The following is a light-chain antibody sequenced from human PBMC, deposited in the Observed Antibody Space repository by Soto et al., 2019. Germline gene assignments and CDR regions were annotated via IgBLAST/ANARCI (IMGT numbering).Light chain of an antibody. CDR3: QSYDSSLSGSNVV. V-gene: IGLV1-40*01. CDR1: SSNIGAGYD. J-gene: IGLJ2*01. Sequence: QSVLTQPPSVSGAPGQRVTISCTGSSSNIGAGYDVHWYQQLPGTAPKLLIYGNSNRPAGVPDRFSGSKSGTSASLAITGLQVEDDADYYCQSYDSSLSGSNVVFGGGTKLTVL. CDR2: GNS.